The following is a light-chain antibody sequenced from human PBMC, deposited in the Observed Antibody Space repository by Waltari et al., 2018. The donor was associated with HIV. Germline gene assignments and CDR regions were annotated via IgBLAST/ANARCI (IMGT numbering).Light chain of an antibody. V-gene: IGKV2-28*01. CDR2: LGS. Sequence: DIVMTQFPLSLPVTPGEPASISCRSSQSLLHRNGFNYVDWYLQKPGQSPQLLIYLGSNRASGVPDRFSGSGSGTDFTLKIRRVEAEDVGVYYCMQALQGVSFGGGTKVEIK. CDR1: QSLLHRNGFNY. J-gene: IGKJ4*01. CDR3: MQALQGVS.